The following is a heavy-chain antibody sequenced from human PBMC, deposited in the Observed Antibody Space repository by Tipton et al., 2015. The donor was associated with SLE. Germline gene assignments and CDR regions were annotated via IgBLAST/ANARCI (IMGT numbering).Heavy chain of an antibody. D-gene: IGHD3-10*01. CDR2: IYNGGAT. CDR1: GFTFSRYD. J-gene: IGHJ4*02. V-gene: IGHV3-23*03. CDR3: AKGYSSGTSGEFDY. Sequence: SLRLSCKASGFTFSRYDMSWVRQTPGKGLEWVSAIYNGGATDYADSVKGRFTISGDSSNNTLYLQMNSLRLEDTAVYYCAKGYSSGTSGEFDYWGQGTLVTVSS.